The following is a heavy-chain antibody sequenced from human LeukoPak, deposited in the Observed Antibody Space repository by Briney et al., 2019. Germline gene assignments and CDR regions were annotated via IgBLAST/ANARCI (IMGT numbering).Heavy chain of an antibody. CDR1: GGSISSYY. D-gene: IGHD3-3*01. J-gene: IGHJ3*02. CDR3: ARVGYYDFWSGNAFDI. V-gene: IGHV4-4*07. Sequence: SETLSLTCTVSGGSISSYYWSWIRQPAGKGLEWIGRIYTSGSTNYNPSLKSRVTMSVDTSKNQFSLKLSSVTAADTAVYYCARVGYYDFWSGNAFDIWGQGTMVTVSS. CDR2: IYTSGST.